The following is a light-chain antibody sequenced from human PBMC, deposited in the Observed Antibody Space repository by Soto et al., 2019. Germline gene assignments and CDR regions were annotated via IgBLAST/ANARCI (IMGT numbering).Light chain of an antibody. J-gene: IGLJ2*01. CDR3: AAWDDGLNGVV. V-gene: IGLV1-44*01. CDR1: SSNIGSNT. Sequence: QSVLTQPPSASGTPGQRVTISCTGSSSNIGSNTVNWYQQHPGTDPQLLIYNNKQRPPWVPDRFSASKSGTTASLAISGLQSEDEADYHCAAWDDGLNGVVFGGGTKLTVL. CDR2: NNK.